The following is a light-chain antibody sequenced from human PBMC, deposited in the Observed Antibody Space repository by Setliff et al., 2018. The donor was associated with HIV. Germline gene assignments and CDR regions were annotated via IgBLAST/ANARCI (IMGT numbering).Light chain of an antibody. J-gene: IGLJ2*01. CDR1: SSDIGDYES. Sequence: QSALAQPASVSGSPGQSITISCTGSSSDIGDYESVSWYQQHPGEVPKHMIYDVTKRPSGVSNRFSASKSGNTASLTISGLQAEDEAHYYCCSYAGGDTWIFGGGTK. CDR2: DVT. CDR3: CSYAGGDTWI. V-gene: IGLV2-23*02.